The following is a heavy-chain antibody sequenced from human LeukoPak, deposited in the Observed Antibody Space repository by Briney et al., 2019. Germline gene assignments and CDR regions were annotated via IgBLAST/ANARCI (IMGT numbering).Heavy chain of an antibody. CDR2: IYTSGST. D-gene: IGHD3/OR15-3a*01. CDR3: AREWVGRPRFDP. Sequence: SETLSLTCTVSGGSISTYYCSWIRQPAGKGLEWIGRIYTSGSTSYNSSLKSRVTISVDTSKNQFSLKLSSVTAADTAVYYCAREWVGRPRFDPWGQGTLVTVSS. J-gene: IGHJ5*02. CDR1: GGSISTYY. V-gene: IGHV4-4*07.